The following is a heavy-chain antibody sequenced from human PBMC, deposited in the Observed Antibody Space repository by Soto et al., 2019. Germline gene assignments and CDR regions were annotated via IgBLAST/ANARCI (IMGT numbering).Heavy chain of an antibody. J-gene: IGHJ4*02. CDR2: IVPVFGRP. CDR3: ARERSGYNF. Sequence: SVKVSCKASGGRFSNFGMSLVRQAPGQGLEWIGGIVPVFGRPNYAQRFRGRLTITADESTSTGYMELISLRSDDTAVYYCARERSGYNFWGQGTQVTVSS. D-gene: IGHD5-12*01. V-gene: IGHV1-69*13. CDR1: GGRFSNFG.